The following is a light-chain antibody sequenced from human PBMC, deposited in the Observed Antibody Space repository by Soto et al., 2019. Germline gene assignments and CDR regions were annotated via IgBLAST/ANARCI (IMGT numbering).Light chain of an antibody. Sequence: DIQMTQSPSTLSASVGDRVTITCRGSQGISSWLAWYQLKPGKAPRLLIYKASSLASGVPSRFSVGGSGTEFTLTISRLQPEDVATYHCQQHTTFGQGTKVEI. CDR2: KAS. CDR1: QGISSW. CDR3: QQHTT. V-gene: IGKV1-5*03. J-gene: IGKJ1*01.